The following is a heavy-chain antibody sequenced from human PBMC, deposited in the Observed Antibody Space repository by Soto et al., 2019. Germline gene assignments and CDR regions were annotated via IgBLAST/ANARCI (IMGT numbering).Heavy chain of an antibody. Sequence: QPGGSLRLSCAASGFTFSSYAMSWVRQAPGKGLEWVSAISGSGGSTYYADSVKGRFTISRDNSKNTLYLQMNSLRAEDTAVYYCAEARGYSYGSADFDYWGQGTLVTVSS. CDR2: ISGSGGST. CDR3: AEARGYSYGSADFDY. CDR1: GFTFSSYA. D-gene: IGHD5-18*01. J-gene: IGHJ4*02. V-gene: IGHV3-23*01.